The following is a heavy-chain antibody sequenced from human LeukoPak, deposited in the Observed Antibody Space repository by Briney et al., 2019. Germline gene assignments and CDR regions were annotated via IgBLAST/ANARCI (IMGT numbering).Heavy chain of an antibody. CDR1: GFTFSSNY. D-gene: IGHD6-19*01. Sequence: GGSLRLSCAASGFTFSSNYMSWVRQAPGKGLEWGSVIYSGGSTYYADSVKGRFTISRDNSKNTLYLQMNSLRAEDTAVYYCARERTSSGWYSPWFDPWGQGTLVTVSS. CDR3: ARERTSSGWYSPWFDP. CDR2: IYSGGST. J-gene: IGHJ5*02. V-gene: IGHV3-53*01.